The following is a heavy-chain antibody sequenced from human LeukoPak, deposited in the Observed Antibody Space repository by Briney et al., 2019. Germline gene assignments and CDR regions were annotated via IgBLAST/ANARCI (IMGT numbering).Heavy chain of an antibody. D-gene: IGHD3-16*02. CDR3: ARSPGYRYFDFDY. CDR1: GGSISSYY. V-gene: IGHV4-59*12. CDR2: IYYSGST. J-gene: IGHJ4*02. Sequence: SETLSLTCTVSGGSISSYYWSWIRQPPGKGLEWIGYIYYSGSTNYNPSLKSRVSISVDKSKNQFSLKLSSVTAADTAVYYCARSPGYRYFDFDYWGQGTLVTVSS.